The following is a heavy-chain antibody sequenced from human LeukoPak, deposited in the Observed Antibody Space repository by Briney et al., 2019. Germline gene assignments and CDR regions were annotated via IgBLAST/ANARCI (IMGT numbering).Heavy chain of an antibody. J-gene: IGHJ4*02. D-gene: IGHD2-15*01. V-gene: IGHV1-2*02. CDR1: GYTFTGYY. CDR2: INPNNGGT. Sequence: GASVKVSCKASGYTFTGYYMHWVRQAPGQGLEWMGWINPNNGGTNYARKFHGRVTMTRDTSISTLYMELSSLRSDDMAVYYCARAYCSAGDCYEFDYWGQGTLVTVSS. CDR3: ARAYCSAGDCYEFDY.